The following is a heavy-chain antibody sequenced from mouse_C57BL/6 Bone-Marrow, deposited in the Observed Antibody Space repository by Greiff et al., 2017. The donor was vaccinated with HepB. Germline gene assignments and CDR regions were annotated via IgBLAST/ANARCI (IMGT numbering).Heavy chain of an antibody. J-gene: IGHJ1*03. CDR2: IYPGDGDT. Sequence: VMLVESGPELVKPGASVKISCKASGYAFSSSWMNWVKQRPGKGLEWIGRIYPGDGDTNYNGKFKGKATLTADKSSSTAYMQLSSLTSEDSAVYFCARGSSHWYFDVWGTGTTVTVSS. V-gene: IGHV1-82*01. CDR3: ARGSSHWYFDV. CDR1: GYAFSSSW. D-gene: IGHD1-1*01.